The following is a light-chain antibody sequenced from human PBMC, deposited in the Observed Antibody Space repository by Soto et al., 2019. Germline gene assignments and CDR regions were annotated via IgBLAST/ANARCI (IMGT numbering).Light chain of an antibody. Sequence: DIQMTQSPSSLSASVGDRVTITCRASQSISSYLNWNQQKPGKAPKLLIYAASSLHSGVPSRFSGSGSGTDFTLNISRLQPEDFATYYCQQSYSTPWTFGQGTKVEIK. V-gene: IGKV1-39*01. CDR1: QSISSY. J-gene: IGKJ1*01. CDR2: AAS. CDR3: QQSYSTPWT.